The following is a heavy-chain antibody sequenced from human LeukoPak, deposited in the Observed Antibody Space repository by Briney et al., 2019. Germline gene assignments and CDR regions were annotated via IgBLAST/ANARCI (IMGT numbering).Heavy chain of an antibody. CDR1: GGSISNYY. Sequence: SETLSLTCTVSGGSISNYYWSWTRQPPGKGLEWIGYIYYSGSTNYNPSLKSRVTISVDTSKNQFSLKLSSVTAADTAVYYCTRRRDGNWFDHWGQGTLVTVSS. V-gene: IGHV4-59*01. CDR2: IYYSGST. CDR3: TRRRDGNWFDH. D-gene: IGHD5-24*01. J-gene: IGHJ5*02.